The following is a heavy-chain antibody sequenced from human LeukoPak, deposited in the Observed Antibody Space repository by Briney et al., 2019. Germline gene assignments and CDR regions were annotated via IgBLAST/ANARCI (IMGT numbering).Heavy chain of an antibody. CDR2: ISAYNGNT. J-gene: IGHJ4*02. CDR1: GYTFTSYG. V-gene: IGHV1-18*01. Sequence: ASVKVSCKASGYTFTSYGISWVRQAPGQGLEWMGWISAYNGNTNYAQKLQGRVTMTTDTSTSTAYMELRSLRSDDTAVYYCASSSYYDILTGYLTWGQGTLVTVSS. CDR3: ASSSYYDILTGYLT. D-gene: IGHD3-9*01.